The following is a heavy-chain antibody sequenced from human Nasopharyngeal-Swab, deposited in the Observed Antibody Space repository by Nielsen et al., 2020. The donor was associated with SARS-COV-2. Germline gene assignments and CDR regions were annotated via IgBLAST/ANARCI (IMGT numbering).Heavy chain of an antibody. CDR3: ARCAGGGYYYYMDV. CDR1: GFTFSSYA. V-gene: IGHV3-30*04. D-gene: IGHD3-16*01. Sequence: GGSLSLSCAASGFTFSSYAMHWVRQAPGKGLEWVAVISYDGSNKYYADSVKGRFTISRDNSKNTLYLQMNSLRAEDTAVYYCARCAGGGYYYYMDVWGKGTTVTVSS. J-gene: IGHJ6*03. CDR2: ISYDGSNK.